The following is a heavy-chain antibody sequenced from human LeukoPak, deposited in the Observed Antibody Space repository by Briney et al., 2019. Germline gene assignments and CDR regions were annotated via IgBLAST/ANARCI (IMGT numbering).Heavy chain of an antibody. CDR1: GYTFTSYY. CDR2: INPSGGST. V-gene: IGHV1-46*01. D-gene: IGHD3-3*01. J-gene: IGHJ6*02. CDR3: ARASLRFLEWAALDV. Sequence: ASVKVPCKASGYTFTSYYMHWVRQAPGQGLEWMGIINPSGGSTSYAQKFQGRVTITRDTSASTAYMELSSLRSEDTAVYYCARASLRFLEWAALDVWGQGTTVTVSS.